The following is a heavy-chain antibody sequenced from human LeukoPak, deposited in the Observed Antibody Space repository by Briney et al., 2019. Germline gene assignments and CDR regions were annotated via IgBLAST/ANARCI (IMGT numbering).Heavy chain of an antibody. CDR3: ARLDSCGADSCIDS. CDR1: GSSITGFH. Sequence: PSETLSLTCSVSGSSITGFHWGWIRQPPGKGLEWIGYIQASGTTKHNPSLKSRVTISIDTSKAQFSLNVNRVSAADTAMYYCARLDSCGADSCIDSWGQGNLVIVSS. V-gene: IGHV4-59*01. D-gene: IGHD2-21*01. CDR2: IQASGTT. J-gene: IGHJ4*02.